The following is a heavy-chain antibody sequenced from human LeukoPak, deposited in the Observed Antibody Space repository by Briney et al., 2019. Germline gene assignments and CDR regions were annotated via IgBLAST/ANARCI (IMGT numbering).Heavy chain of an antibody. CDR2: SYYSGST. D-gene: IGHD4-11*01. CDR3: ARADPGVTTGLFYYYMDV. Sequence: SETLSLTCTVSGGSISSYYWSWIRQPPGKGLEWVGYSYYSGSTNYNPSLKSRVTISVDTSKNQFSLQLSSVTAADTAVYYCARADPGVTTGLFYYYMDVWGKGTTVTVSS. J-gene: IGHJ6*03. CDR1: GGSISSYY. V-gene: IGHV4-59*01.